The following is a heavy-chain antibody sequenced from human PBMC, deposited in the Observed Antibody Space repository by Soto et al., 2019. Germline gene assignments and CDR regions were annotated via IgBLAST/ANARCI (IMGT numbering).Heavy chain of an antibody. CDR2: INHSGST. CDR3: ARDMGYFDWLPTYYYYYGMDV. D-gene: IGHD3-9*01. Sequence: PSETLSLTCPDYGGSFSGYYWSWIRQPPGKGLERIGEINHSGSTNYNPSHKGRVTISVDTSKNQFSLKLSSVTAAYTAVYYCARDMGYFDWLPTYYYYYGMDVWGQGTTVT. V-gene: IGHV4-34*01. J-gene: IGHJ6*02. CDR1: GGSFSGYY.